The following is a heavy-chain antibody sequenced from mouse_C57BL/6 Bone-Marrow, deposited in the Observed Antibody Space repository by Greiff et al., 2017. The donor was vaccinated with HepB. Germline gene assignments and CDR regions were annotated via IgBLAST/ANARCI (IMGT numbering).Heavy chain of an antibody. CDR2: IDPSDSET. J-gene: IGHJ1*03. D-gene: IGHD3-3*01. Sequence: VQLQQPGAELVRPGSSVKLSCKASGYTFTSYWMHWVKQRPIQGLEWIGNIDPSDSETHYNQKFKDKATLTVDKSSSTAYMQLSSLTAEDSAVYYCARGRAIWGYFDVCGTGTTVTVSS. CDR1: GYTFTSYW. CDR3: ARGRAIWGYFDV. V-gene: IGHV1-52*01.